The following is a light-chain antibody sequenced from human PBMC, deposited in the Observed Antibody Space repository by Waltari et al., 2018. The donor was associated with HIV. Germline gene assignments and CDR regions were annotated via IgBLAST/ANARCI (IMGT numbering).Light chain of an antibody. CDR3: GTWDTRLSAWV. CDR2: ENN. Sequence: QSVLTQPPSVSAAPGQKVTISCSGSGSNIGTHYVYWYQQLPGTAPKVLMFENNKRHSGAPDRFSGSKSDTSATLAITGLQPGDEAYYYCGTWDTRLSAWVFGGGTKLSVL. V-gene: IGLV1-51*02. J-gene: IGLJ3*02. CDR1: GSNIGTHY.